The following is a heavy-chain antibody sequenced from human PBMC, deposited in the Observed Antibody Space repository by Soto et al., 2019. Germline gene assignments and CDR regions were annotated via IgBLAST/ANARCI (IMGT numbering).Heavy chain of an antibody. CDR2: MTPIFGTA. V-gene: IGHV1-69*06. CDR1: GGTFSSQA. J-gene: IGHJ6*02. Sequence: QVQLVQSGAEVKKPGSSVKVTCKASGGTFSSQAISWVRQAPGQGLEWMGGMTPIFGTANYAQKFQGRVTITADKSTSTAYMELTSLRSEDTAVYYRARDRVRDGYNSHYFGMDVWGQGTTVTVSS. D-gene: IGHD5-12*01. CDR3: ARDRVRDGYNSHYFGMDV.